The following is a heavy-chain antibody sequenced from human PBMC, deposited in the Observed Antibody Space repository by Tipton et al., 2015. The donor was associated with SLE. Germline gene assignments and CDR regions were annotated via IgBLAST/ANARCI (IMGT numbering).Heavy chain of an antibody. J-gene: IGHJ4*02. CDR3: ASLSSGWYVGYFDY. CDR2: ISYDGSNK. D-gene: IGHD6-19*01. Sequence: SLRLSCAASGFTFSSYAMHWVRQAPGKGLEWVAVISYDGSNKYYADSVKGRFTISRDNSKNTLYLQMNSLRAEDTAVYYCASLSSGWYVGYFDYWGQGTLVTVSS. V-gene: IGHV3-30*04. CDR1: GFTFSSYA.